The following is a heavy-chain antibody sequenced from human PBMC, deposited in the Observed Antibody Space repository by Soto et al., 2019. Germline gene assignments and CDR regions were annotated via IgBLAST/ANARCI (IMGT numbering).Heavy chain of an antibody. Sequence: QVQLVESGGGVVQPGRSLRLSCAASGFTFSSYGMHWVRQAPGKGLEWVAVISYDGSNKYYADSVKGRFTISRDNSKNTLYLQMNSLRADDTVVYYCAKGGSWFGESPYAFDIWGQGTMVTVSS. CDR3: AKGGSWFGESPYAFDI. CDR1: GFTFSSYG. V-gene: IGHV3-30*18. CDR2: ISYDGSNK. D-gene: IGHD3-10*01. J-gene: IGHJ3*02.